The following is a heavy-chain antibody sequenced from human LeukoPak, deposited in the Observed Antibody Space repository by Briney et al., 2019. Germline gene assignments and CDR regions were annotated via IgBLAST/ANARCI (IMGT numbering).Heavy chain of an antibody. Sequence: GGSLRLSCAVSGFTFSSCGMHWVRQAPGKGLEWVAVISYDGSNKYYADSVKGRFTISRDNSKNTLYLQMNSLRAEDTAVYYCAKDGYCSSTSCYTISTSELRGYYYYYYYMDVWGKGTTVTVSS. CDR1: GFTFSSCG. D-gene: IGHD2-2*02. CDR3: AKDGYCSSTSCYTISTSELRGYYYYYYYMDV. J-gene: IGHJ6*03. CDR2: ISYDGSNK. V-gene: IGHV3-30*18.